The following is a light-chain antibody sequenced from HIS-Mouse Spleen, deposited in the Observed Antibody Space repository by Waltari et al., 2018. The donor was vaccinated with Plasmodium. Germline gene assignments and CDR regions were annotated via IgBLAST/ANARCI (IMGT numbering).Light chain of an antibody. J-gene: IGLJ3*02. V-gene: IGLV2-14*03. Sequence: QSALTQPASVSGSPGQSITISCTGTSSDVVGYNSVSWYQQHPGKAPKLTIYDVSNRPSGVSNRFSGSKSGNTASLTISGLQAEDEADYYCSSYTSSSTWVFGGGTKLTVL. CDR1: SSDVVGYNS. CDR3: SSYTSSSTWV. CDR2: DVS.